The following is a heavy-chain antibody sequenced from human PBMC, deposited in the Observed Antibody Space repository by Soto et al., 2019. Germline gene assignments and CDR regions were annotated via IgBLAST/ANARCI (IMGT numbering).Heavy chain of an antibody. Sequence: GASVKVSCKASGGTFSSYAISWVRQAPGQGLEWMGGIIPIFGTANYAQKFQGRVTITADESTSTAYMELSSLRSEDTAVYYCARGGAPTYYYDSSGYPYAFDIWGQGTMVTVSS. D-gene: IGHD3-22*01. CDR1: GGTFSSYA. V-gene: IGHV1-69*13. CDR2: IIPIFGTA. CDR3: ARGGAPTYYYDSSGYPYAFDI. J-gene: IGHJ3*02.